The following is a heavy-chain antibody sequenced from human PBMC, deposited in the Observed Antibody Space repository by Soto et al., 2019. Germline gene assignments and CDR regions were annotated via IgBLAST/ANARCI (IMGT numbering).Heavy chain of an antibody. D-gene: IGHD2-15*01. Sequence: QVQLQESGPGLVKPSQTLSLTCTVSGGSISSGDYYWSWIRQPPGKGLECIGYIYYSGSTYYNPSLKRRVTISVDTSKNPFSLKLSSVTAADTAVYYCARVVNRPVRFDLWGRGTLVTVSS. CDR2: IYYSGST. CDR3: ARVVNRPVRFDL. V-gene: IGHV4-30-4*01. J-gene: IGHJ2*01. CDR1: GGSISSGDYY.